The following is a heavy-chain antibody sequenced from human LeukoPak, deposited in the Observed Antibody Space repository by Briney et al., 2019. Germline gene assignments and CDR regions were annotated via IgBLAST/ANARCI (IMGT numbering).Heavy chain of an antibody. D-gene: IGHD3-16*01. CDR2: IIPIFGTA. V-gene: IGHV1-69*05. CDR3: ASDGLGWFDP. J-gene: IGHJ5*02. CDR1: GGTFSSYA. Sequence: GASVKVSCKXSGGTFSSYAISWVRQAPGQGLERMGRIIPIFGTANYAQKFQGRVTITTDESTSTAYMELSSLRSEDAAVYYCASDGLGWFDPWGQGTLVTVSS.